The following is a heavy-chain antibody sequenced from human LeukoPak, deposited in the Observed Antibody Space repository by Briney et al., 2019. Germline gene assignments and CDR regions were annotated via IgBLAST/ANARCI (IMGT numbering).Heavy chain of an antibody. CDR1: GFTFSSYW. CDR3: ARVIGSYFDS. V-gene: IGHV3-7*01. J-gene: IGHJ4*02. Sequence: GGSLRLSCAASGFTFSSYWMGWVRQAPGKGLEWVANIKQDGSEKYYVDSMKGRFTISRDNAENSLYLQMNSLRVEDTAVYYCARVIGSYFDSWGQGTLVTVSP. CDR2: IKQDGSEK. D-gene: IGHD3-10*01.